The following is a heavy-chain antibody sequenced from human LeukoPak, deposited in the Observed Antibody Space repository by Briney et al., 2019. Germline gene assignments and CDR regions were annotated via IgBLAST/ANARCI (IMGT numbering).Heavy chain of an antibody. D-gene: IGHD2-2*01. CDR2: INPSGGST. V-gene: IGHV1-46*01. CDR3: ASLPAATGSHAFDI. Sequence: ASVKVSRKASGYTFTTYYIHWVRQAPGQGLESMGIINPSGGSTSYAQKFQGGVTMTRDTSTSTVYMELSGLRSEDTALYYCASLPAATGSHAFDIWGQGTMVTVSS. J-gene: IGHJ3*02. CDR1: GYTFTTYY.